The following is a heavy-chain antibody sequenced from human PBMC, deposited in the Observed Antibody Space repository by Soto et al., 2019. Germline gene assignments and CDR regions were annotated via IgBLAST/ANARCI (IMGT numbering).Heavy chain of an antibody. V-gene: IGHV3-48*01. Sequence: EVQLVESGGGLVQPGGSLRLSCEAPGFTFSNFGINGVRQAPGKGLEWVSNISSSSTTIYYAEPVKGRFTISRDNAKNSLYLQMSSLRGEDTAVYYCATSFITTIGTTAWGQGTLVTVSS. J-gene: IGHJ4*02. D-gene: IGHD1-1*01. CDR3: ATSFITTIGTTA. CDR2: ISSSSTTI. CDR1: GFTFSNFG.